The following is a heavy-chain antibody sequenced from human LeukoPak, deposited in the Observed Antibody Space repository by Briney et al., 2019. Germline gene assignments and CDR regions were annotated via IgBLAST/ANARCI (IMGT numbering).Heavy chain of an antibody. J-gene: IGHJ3*02. CDR2: ISTSGST. CDR1: GGSISSYY. CDR3: AKSNGYGLIDI. V-gene: IGHV4-4*07. D-gene: IGHD3-10*01. Sequence: SETLSLTCTVSGGSISSYYWSWIRQPAGKGLESIGHISTSGSTNYNPSLKSRVTISVDTSKNQFSLKLNSVTAADTAVYYCAKSNGYGLIDIWGQGTMVTVSS.